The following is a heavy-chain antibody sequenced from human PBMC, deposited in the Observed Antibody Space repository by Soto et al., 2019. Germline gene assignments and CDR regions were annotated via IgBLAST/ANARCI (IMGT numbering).Heavy chain of an antibody. V-gene: IGHV3-7*01. Sequence: EVQLVASGGGLVQPGGSLRLSCAASGFTFNTYWMTWVRQTPGNGLEWVANMKQDGSEKYYVDSVKGRFTISRDNAKNSLYLQMNRLRAEDTAVYYCARALRGYGGYAFDYWGQGTLVTVSS. CDR3: ARALRGYGGYAFDY. CDR1: GFTFNTYW. J-gene: IGHJ4*02. CDR2: MKQDGSEK. D-gene: IGHD5-12*01.